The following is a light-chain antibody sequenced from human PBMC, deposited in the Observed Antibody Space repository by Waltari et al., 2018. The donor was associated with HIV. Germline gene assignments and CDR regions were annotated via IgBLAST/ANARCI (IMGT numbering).Light chain of an antibody. Sequence: QSVLTQPPSASGTPGQRVTISCSGSSSNIGSNTVHWYQHLPGTAPKLLIYNNSKRPSGVPDRFSGSKSGTSASLAISGLQSEDDADFYCAAWDASLNAYVFGTGTKVTVL. CDR3: AAWDASLNAYV. J-gene: IGLJ1*01. V-gene: IGLV1-44*01. CDR2: NNS. CDR1: SSNIGSNT.